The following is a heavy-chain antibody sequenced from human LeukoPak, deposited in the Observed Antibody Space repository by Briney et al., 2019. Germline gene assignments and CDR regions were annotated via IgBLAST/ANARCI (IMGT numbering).Heavy chain of an antibody. CDR3: ARGVSGSGGNFPYTCYMDV. V-gene: IGHV3-48*03. Sequence: GGSLRLSCAASGFTFSSYEMTWVRQAPGKGLEWVAYINSSGSAKYFADSVRGRFSISRDNAKNTLSLQMNSLRAEDTGVYSCARGVSGSGGNFPYTCYMDVWGRGITVTVSS. CDR2: INSSGSAK. D-gene: IGHD2-15*01. J-gene: IGHJ6*03. CDR1: GFTFSSYE.